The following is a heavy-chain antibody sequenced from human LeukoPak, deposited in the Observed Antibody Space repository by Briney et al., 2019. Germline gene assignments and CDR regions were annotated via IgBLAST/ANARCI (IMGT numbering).Heavy chain of an antibody. D-gene: IGHD3-10*01. Sequence: SETLSLTCTVSGGSISSYYWSWLRQPPGKGLEWIGYIYYSGSTNYNPSLKSRVTISVDTSKNQFSLKLSSVTAADTAVYYCAGMVRGFDYWGQGTLVTVSS. V-gene: IGHV4-59*12. J-gene: IGHJ4*02. CDR1: GGSISSYY. CDR3: AGMVRGFDY. CDR2: IYYSGST.